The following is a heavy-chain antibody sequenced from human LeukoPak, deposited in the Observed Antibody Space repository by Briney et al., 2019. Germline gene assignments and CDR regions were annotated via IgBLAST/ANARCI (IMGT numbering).Heavy chain of an antibody. V-gene: IGHV4-59*01. J-gene: IGHJ5*02. CDR3: ASLEKSYNWFDP. Sequence: SETLSLTCTVSGCSISSYYWSWIRQPPGKGLEWIGYIYYSGSTNYNPSLKSRVTISVDTSKNQFSLKLSSVTAADTAVYYCASLEKSYNWFDPWGQGTLVTVSS. CDR1: GCSISSYY. CDR2: IYYSGST.